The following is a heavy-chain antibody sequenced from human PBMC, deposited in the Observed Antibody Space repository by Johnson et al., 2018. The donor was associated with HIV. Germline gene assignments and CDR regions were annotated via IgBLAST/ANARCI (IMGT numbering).Heavy chain of an antibody. Sequence: VQLVESGGGVVQPGRSLRLSCAASGFTFSSYAMSWVRQAPGKGLEWGSAISGSGGSTYYADSVKGRFTISRDNSKNSLYLQMNSLRAEDTALYYCARELGYCSGGSCYSTGAFDIWGQGTMVTVSS. CDR2: ISGSGGST. CDR1: GFTFSSYA. D-gene: IGHD2-15*01. J-gene: IGHJ3*02. CDR3: ARELGYCSGGSCYSTGAFDI. V-gene: IGHV3-23*04.